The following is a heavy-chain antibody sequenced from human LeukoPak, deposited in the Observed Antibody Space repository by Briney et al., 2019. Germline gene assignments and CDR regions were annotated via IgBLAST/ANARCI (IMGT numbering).Heavy chain of an antibody. CDR1: GFTFYSYG. D-gene: IGHD7-27*01. Sequence: GGSLRLSCVASGFTFYSYGMSWVRQAPGKGLEWVSGISGSGGNTNYADSVKGRFTISRDNSKNTLYLQMNSLRAEDTAVYYCAKRSTGEAKNWFDPWGQGTLVTVSS. CDR3: AKRSTGEAKNWFDP. V-gene: IGHV3-23*01. CDR2: ISGSGGNT. J-gene: IGHJ5*02.